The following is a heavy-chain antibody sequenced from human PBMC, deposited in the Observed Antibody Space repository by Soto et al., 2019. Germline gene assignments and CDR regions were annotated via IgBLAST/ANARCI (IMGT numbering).Heavy chain of an antibody. J-gene: IGHJ4*02. D-gene: IGHD3-22*01. CDR1: GYTFTSYA. CDR3: AAAYDSSGYYPSGY. Sequence: QVQLVQSGAEVKKPGASVKVSCKASGYTFTSYAMHWVRQAPGQRLEWMGWINAGNGNTKYSQKFQGRVTITRDTSASTAYMELSSLRSEDTAVYYCAAAYDSSGYYPSGYWGQGTLVTVSS. V-gene: IGHV1-3*01. CDR2: INAGNGNT.